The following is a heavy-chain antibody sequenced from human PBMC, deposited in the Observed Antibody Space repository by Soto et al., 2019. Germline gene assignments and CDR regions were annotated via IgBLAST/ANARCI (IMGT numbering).Heavy chain of an antibody. D-gene: IGHD3-10*01. CDR1: GYTFTGYY. Sequence: GASVKVSCKASGYTFTGYYMHWVRQAPGQGLEWMGWINPNSGGTNYAQKFQGWVTMTRDTSISTAYVELSRLRSDDTAVYYCARDRGSETGHYYYGMDVWGQGTTVTVSS. CDR3: ARDRGSETGHYYYGMDV. V-gene: IGHV1-2*04. CDR2: INPNSGGT. J-gene: IGHJ6*02.